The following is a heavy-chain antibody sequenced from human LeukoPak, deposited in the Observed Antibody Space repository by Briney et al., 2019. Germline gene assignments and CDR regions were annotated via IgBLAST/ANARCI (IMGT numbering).Heavy chain of an antibody. J-gene: IGHJ4*02. CDR1: GFTFSSYS. V-gene: IGHV3-21*01. Sequence: GGSLRLSCAASGFTFSSYSMNWVRQAPGKGLEWVSSISSSSYIYYADSVKGRFTISRDNAKNSLYLQMSSLRAEDTAVYYCARWADFGSGSYFLDYFDYWGQGTLVTVSS. CDR3: ARWADFGSGSYFLDYFDY. CDR2: ISSSSYI. D-gene: IGHD3-10*01.